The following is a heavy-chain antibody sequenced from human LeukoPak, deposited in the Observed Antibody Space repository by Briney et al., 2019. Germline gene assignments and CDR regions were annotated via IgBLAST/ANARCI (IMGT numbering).Heavy chain of an antibody. CDR3: ARGYSGYDRKAKYYFDY. CDR1: GYTFTSYY. V-gene: IGHV1-46*01. D-gene: IGHD5-12*01. J-gene: IGHJ4*02. Sequence: GASVKVSCKASGYTFTSYYMHWVRQAPGQGLEWMGIINPGGGSTSYAQKFQGRVTMTRDTSISTAYMELSRLRSDDTAVYYCARGYSGYDRKAKYYFDYWGQGTLVTVSS. CDR2: INPGGGST.